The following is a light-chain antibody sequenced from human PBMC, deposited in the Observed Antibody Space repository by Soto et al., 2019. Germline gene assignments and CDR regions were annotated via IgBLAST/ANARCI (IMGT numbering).Light chain of an antibody. CDR2: GAS. Sequence: ELVRTQSPGTLSVSPGERATLSCRASQSVSNALAWYQQKPGQAPRLLIYGASTRATGIPARFSGTGSGTEFTLTISSLQSEDFAVYFCQHYNDWPYTFGQGTKVDIK. J-gene: IGKJ2*01. V-gene: IGKV3-15*01. CDR3: QHYNDWPYT. CDR1: QSVSNA.